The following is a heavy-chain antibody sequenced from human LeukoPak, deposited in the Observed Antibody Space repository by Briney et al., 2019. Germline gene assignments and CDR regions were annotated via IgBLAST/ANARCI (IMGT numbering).Heavy chain of an antibody. J-gene: IGHJ6*02. CDR2: MNPNSGNT. D-gene: IGHD3-10*01. CDR1: GYTFTSYD. V-gene: IGHV1-8*01. Sequence: GASVKVSCKASGYTFTSYDINWVRQATGQGLGWMGWMNPNSGNTGYAQKFQGRVTMTRNTSISTAYMELSSLRSEDTAVYYCARGRKWFGELLYLYYGMDVWGQGTTVTVSS. CDR3: ARGRKWFGELLYLYYGMDV.